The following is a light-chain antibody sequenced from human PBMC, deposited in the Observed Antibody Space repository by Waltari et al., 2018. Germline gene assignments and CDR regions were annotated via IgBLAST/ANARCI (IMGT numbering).Light chain of an antibody. J-gene: IGKJ1*01. CDR3: QQSHFAPWT. CDR2: GAS. CDR1: QSISTY. Sequence: IQMTQSPSSLSASVGDRVTITCRASQSISTYLNWYQQKPGKAPKYLISGASSLQSGVPSRFSGSGSGTDFTLTISNLQPEDFATYFCQQSHFAPWTFGQGTKVEMK. V-gene: IGKV1-39*01.